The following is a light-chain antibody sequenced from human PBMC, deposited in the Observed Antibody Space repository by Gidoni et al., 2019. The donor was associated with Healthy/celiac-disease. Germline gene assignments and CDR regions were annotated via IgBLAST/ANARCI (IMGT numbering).Light chain of an antibody. CDR2: LNSDGSH. CDR3: QTWGTGSLV. V-gene: IGLV4-69*01. Sequence: QLVLTQLPSASAPLGASVKLTCTLSSGHTSYAIAWHQQQPEKGPRYLMKLNSDGSHSKGDVIPGRFSGSSSGAERYLTISSLQSEDEADYSCQTWGTGSLVFGGGTKLTVL. CDR1: SGHTSYA. J-gene: IGLJ3*02.